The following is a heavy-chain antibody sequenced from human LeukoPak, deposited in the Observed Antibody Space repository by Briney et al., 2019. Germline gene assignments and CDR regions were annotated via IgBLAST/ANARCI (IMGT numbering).Heavy chain of an antibody. D-gene: IGHD2-21*02. V-gene: IGHV4-59*12. CDR3: ARGGVVVVTDSFDY. J-gene: IGHJ4*02. Sequence: SETLSLTCTVSIRLISIYYWRCIRHPPGKGLEWIGSIYYSGSTYYNPSLKSRVTISVDTSKNQFSLKLSSVTAADTAVYYCARGGVVVVTDSFDYWGQGTLVTVSS. CDR1: IRLISIYY. CDR2: IYYSGST.